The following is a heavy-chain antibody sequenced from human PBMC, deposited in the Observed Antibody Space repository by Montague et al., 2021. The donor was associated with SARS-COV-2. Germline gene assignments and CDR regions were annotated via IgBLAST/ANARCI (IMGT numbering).Heavy chain of an antibody. CDR2: NYYSGST. V-gene: IGHV4-59*08. J-gene: IGHJ6*02. CDR1: GGSISSYY. CDR3: AGGPAATYYYGMDD. Sequence: SETLSLTCTVSGGSISSYYWSWIRQSPGKGLEWSGYNYYSGSTNYNPSLKSRVTITVDTSKNQFSLKLSSVTAADTAVYYCAGGPAATYYYGMDDWGQGTTVTVSS. D-gene: IGHD2-15*01.